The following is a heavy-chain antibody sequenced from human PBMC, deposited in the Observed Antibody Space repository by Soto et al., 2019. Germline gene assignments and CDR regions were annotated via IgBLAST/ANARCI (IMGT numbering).Heavy chain of an antibody. V-gene: IGHV3-13*01. CDR3: ARGAYYYDSSGRLGMDV. CDR2: IGTAGDT. Sequence: SLRLSCAASGFTFSSYDMHWVRQATGKGLEWVSAIGTAGDTYYPGSVKGRFTISRENAKNSLYLQMNSPRAGDTAVYYCARGAYYYDSSGRLGMDVWGQGTTVTVSS. J-gene: IGHJ6*02. CDR1: GFTFSSYD. D-gene: IGHD3-22*01.